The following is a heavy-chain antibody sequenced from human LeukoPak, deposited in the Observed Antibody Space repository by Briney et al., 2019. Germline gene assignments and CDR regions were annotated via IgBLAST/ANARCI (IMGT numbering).Heavy chain of an antibody. V-gene: IGHV4-59*01. J-gene: IGHJ4*02. Sequence: SETLSLTCTVSGGSISSYYWSWIRQPPGKGLEWIGYIYYSGNTNYNPSLKSRITISLDTSKNQFSLKLSSVTAADTAVYYCARAPRGTFDYWGQGTLVTVSS. CDR3: ARAPRGTFDY. CDR2: IYYSGNT. D-gene: IGHD1-1*01. CDR1: GGSISSYY.